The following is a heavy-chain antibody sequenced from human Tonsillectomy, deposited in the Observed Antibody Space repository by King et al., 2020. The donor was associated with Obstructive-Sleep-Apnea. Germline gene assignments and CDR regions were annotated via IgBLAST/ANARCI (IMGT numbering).Heavy chain of an antibody. J-gene: IGHJ4*02. CDR1: GYSFTNYW. CDR3: ARRYYDSIGYDSRFDQ. D-gene: IGHD3-22*01. CDR2: IYPGDSDI. Sequence: QLVQSGAEVKKPGESLKISCKGSGYSFTNYWIGWVRQMPGKGLEWMGIIYPGDSDIRYIPSFQGQVTFSADKSISTAYLQWSSLKASDTAMYSCARRYYDSIGYDSRFDQWGQGTLVTVSS. V-gene: IGHV5-51*01.